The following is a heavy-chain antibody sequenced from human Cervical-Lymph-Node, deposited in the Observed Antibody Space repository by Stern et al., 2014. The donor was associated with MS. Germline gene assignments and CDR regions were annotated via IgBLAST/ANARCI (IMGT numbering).Heavy chain of an antibody. CDR1: GYRFSDFL. D-gene: IGHD7-27*01. Sequence: VQLVESGAEAKKPGASVKVSCKASGYRFSDFLIHWVRQAPGQGLEWMGWINPNSGDTKYAQKFQGRVTVTSDTSSSTAYLELTKMTSDDTAIYYCARRNWDYYFYGLDVWGQGTTVTVSS. V-gene: IGHV1-2*02. CDR2: INPNSGDT. CDR3: ARRNWDYYFYGLDV. J-gene: IGHJ6*02.